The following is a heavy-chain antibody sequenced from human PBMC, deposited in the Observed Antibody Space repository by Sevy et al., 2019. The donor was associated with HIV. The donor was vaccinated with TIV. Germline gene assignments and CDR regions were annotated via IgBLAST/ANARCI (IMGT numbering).Heavy chain of an antibody. J-gene: IGHJ6*03. V-gene: IGHV4-59*08. D-gene: IGHD6-19*01. Sequence: SETLSLTCTVSGGSISSYYWSWIRQPPGKGLEWIGYIYYSGSTNYNPSLKSRVTISVDTSKNQFSLKLSSVTAADTAVYYCARHVSSGWYGGNYYYYYMDVWGKGTTVTVSS. CDR1: GGSISSYY. CDR2: IYYSGST. CDR3: ARHVSSGWYGGNYYYYYMDV.